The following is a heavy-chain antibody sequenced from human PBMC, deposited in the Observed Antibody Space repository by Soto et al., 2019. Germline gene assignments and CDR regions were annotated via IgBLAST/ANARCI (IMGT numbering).Heavy chain of an antibody. J-gene: IGHJ4*02. V-gene: IGHV1-18*01. CDR2: ISPYNGYT. D-gene: IGHD1-26*01. Sequence: GASVKVSCKTSGYTFNTYGISWVRQAPGQGLEWMGWISPYNGYTNYAQKLQGRVTMTTDTSTSTAYMELRSLRSDDTAVYYCARGFAFDKWVEGYWGQGTLVTVSS. CDR1: GYTFNTYG. CDR3: ARGFAFDKWVEGY.